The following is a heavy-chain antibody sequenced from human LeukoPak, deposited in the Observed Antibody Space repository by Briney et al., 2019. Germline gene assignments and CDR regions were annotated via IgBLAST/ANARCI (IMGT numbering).Heavy chain of an antibody. Sequence: GGSLRLSCAASGFTFSDHYMDWVRQAPGKGLEWVGRTRNKANSYTTESAAAVKGRFTISRDDSQNSLYLQMNSLKTEDTAVHYCARASLDYWGQGTLGTVSS. V-gene: IGHV3-72*01. CDR1: GFTFSDHY. CDR3: ARASLDY. CDR2: TRNKANSYTT. J-gene: IGHJ4*02.